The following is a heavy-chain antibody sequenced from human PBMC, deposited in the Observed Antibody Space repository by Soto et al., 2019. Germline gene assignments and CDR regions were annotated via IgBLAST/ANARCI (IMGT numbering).Heavy chain of an antibody. CDR2: INPSGGST. J-gene: IGHJ4*02. CDR1: GYTFTSYY. V-gene: IGHV1-46*03. CDR3: ARDGVLSGILGTPDY. Sequence: QVQLVQSGSEVKKPGASVKVSCKASGYTFTSYYMHWVRQAPGQGLEWMGIINPSGGSTSYAQKSRGRFTMTRATSRSTGYMELSSLRSEDTAVYYCARDGVLSGILGTPDYCGQGTLVTVSS. D-gene: IGHD3-3*01.